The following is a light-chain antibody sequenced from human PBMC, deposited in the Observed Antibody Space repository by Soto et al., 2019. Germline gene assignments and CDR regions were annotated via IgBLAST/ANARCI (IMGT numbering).Light chain of an antibody. CDR3: QQYNVYPWT. V-gene: IGKV1-5*01. J-gene: IGKJ1*01. CDR2: DAS. CDR1: QSISSW. Sequence: DIQMTQSPSTLSASVGDRVTITCRASQSISSWLAWYQQKPGKAPKLLIYDASTLESGVPSRFSGSGSGTEFTLTINSLQPDDVATYYCQQYNVYPWTFGQGTKVEIK.